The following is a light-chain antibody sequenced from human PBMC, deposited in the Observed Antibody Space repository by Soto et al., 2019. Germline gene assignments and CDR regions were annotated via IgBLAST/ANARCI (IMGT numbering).Light chain of an antibody. J-gene: IGLJ3*02. CDR2: EVT. Sequence: QSVLTQPASVSGSPRQSITISCTGTSNDVGNYNYVSWYQQYPGKAPKLILYEVTNRPSGVSHRFYGSKSGNTASLTISGLQTEDEADESCSSYTSSTTLVFGGGTKLTVL. V-gene: IGLV2-14*01. CDR1: SNDVGNYNY. CDR3: SSYTSSTTLV.